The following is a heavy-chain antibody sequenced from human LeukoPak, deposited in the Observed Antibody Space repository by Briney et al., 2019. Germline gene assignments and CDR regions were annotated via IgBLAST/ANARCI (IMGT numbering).Heavy chain of an antibody. CDR2: DGSEK. CDR3: ARGFDYGFHY. V-gene: IGHV3-30*01. J-gene: IGHJ4*02. Sequence: DGSEKYYADSVKGRVTISRDISKNTLYLQMNSLRIEDTAVYYCARGFDYGFHYWGQGTLVTVSS. D-gene: IGHD4-17*01.